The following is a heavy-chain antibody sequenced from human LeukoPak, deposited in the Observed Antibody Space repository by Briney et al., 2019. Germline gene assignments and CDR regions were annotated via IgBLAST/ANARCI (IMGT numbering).Heavy chain of an antibody. Sequence: GASVKVSCKASGGTFSSYAISWVRQAPGQGLEWMGGIIPIFGTANYAQKFQGRVTITADKSTSTAYMELSSLRSDDTAVYYCTRDLPYSSSWEPIDYWGQGTLVTVSS. V-gene: IGHV1-69*06. D-gene: IGHD6-13*01. J-gene: IGHJ4*02. CDR3: TRDLPYSSSWEPIDY. CDR2: IIPIFGTA. CDR1: GGTFSSYA.